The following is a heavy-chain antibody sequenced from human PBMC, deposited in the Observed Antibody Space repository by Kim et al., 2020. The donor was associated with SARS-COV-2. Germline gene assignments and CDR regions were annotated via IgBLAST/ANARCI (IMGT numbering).Heavy chain of an antibody. D-gene: IGHD4-17*01. V-gene: IGHV1-24*01. CDR3: AADVATPIGEVDYDDSGWYLGL. J-gene: IGHJ2*01. Sequence: ASVKVSCKVSGDRITELSIHWVRQAPGKGPEWMGGSDPEDGRIIYAQDFRGAVTMTEDTSSDTAYLELSRLRSEDTAVYYCAADVATPIGEVDYDDSGWYLGLWGRGTLVTVSS. CDR2: SDPEDGRI. CDR1: GDRITELS.